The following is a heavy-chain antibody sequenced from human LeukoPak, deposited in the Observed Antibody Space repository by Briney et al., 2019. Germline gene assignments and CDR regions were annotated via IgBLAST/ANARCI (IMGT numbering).Heavy chain of an antibody. D-gene: IGHD5-12*01. CDR1: GFTFSSYW. V-gene: IGHV3-7*01. CDR3: ARVVDIVATIWFDY. Sequence: GGSLRLSCAASGFTFSSYWMSWVRQAPGKGLEWVANIKQDGSEKYYVDPVKGRFTISRDNAKNSLYLQMNSLRAEDTAVYYCARVVDIVATIWFDYWGQGTLVTVSS. J-gene: IGHJ4*02. CDR2: IKQDGSEK.